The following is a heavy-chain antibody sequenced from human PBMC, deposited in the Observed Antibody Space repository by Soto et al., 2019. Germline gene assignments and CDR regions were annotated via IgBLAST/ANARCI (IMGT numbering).Heavy chain of an antibody. CDR2: VKSKTDGGSS. V-gene: IGHV3-15*07. CDR3: TTDSRTTLPEIRFDY. J-gene: IGHJ4*01. Sequence: GGSLRLSCAASGFPFSNAWINWVRQVPGKGLEWVGRVKSKTDGGSSDYATPVKGRFAVSRDDSKNIVYLQMNSLKIEDTGVYYCTTDSRTTLPEIRFDYWGHGTQVTVSS. D-gene: IGHD1-26*01. CDR1: GFPFSNAW.